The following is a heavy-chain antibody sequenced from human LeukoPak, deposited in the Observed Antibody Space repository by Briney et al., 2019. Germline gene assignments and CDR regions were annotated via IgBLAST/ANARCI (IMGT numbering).Heavy chain of an antibody. D-gene: IGHD3-16*01. CDR3: ARDPVSTGLQINSDY. V-gene: IGHV3-30-3*01. CDR2: MSNDGNNE. CDR1: GFTFSSYA. J-gene: IGHJ4*02. Sequence: GGTLRLSCAASGFTFSSYAMHWVRQAPGKGLEWVAVMSNDGNNEYYADSVKGRFTIFRDNSKNTLYLQMNSLRAEDTAVYYCARDPVSTGLQINSDYWGQGTLVTASS.